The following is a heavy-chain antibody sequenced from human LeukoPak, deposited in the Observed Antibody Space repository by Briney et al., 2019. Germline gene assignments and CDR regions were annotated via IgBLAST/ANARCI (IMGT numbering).Heavy chain of an antibody. CDR3: AREYYDSGAYYSLDS. CDR2: ISSSSSYI. J-gene: IGHJ4*02. V-gene: IGHV3-21*04. CDR1: GFTFSSYS. Sequence: GGSLRLSCAASGFTFSSYSMNWVRQAPGKGLEWVSSISSSSSYIYYADSVKGRFTISRDNAKNSLYLQMNSLRTEDTALYYCAREYYDSGAYYSLDSWGRGTLVTVSS. D-gene: IGHD3-22*01.